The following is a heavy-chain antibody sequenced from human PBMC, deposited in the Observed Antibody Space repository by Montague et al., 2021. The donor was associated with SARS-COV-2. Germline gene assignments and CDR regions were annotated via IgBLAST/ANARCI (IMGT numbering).Heavy chain of an antibody. CDR1: SGSISSSDH. CDR2: SYYSGTT. CDR3: ARHKGRRFEVVKFLWFGEFNFDI. Sequence: SETLSLTCTVSSGSISSSDHCGWFRQHPGKGLVWFGGSYYSGTTTXNFSLQSRVTISVDTSKKQLSLRLNSVTAADTGVYYCARHKGRRFEVVKFLWFGEFNFDIWGQGTMVTVSS. J-gene: IGHJ3*02. D-gene: IGHD3-10*01. V-gene: IGHV4-39*01.